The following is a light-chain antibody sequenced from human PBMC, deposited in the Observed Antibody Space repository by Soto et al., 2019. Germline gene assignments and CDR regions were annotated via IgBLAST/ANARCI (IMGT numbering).Light chain of an antibody. CDR3: SSYTSSSTPV. CDR1: SSDIGGYNY. Sequence: QSVLTQPASVSGSPGQSITISCTGTSSDIGGYNYVSWHQQHPGKAPKLMIYDVSNRPSGVSNRFSGSKSGNTASLTFSGLQAEDEADYYCSSYTSSSTPVFGTGTKVTVL. J-gene: IGLJ1*01. V-gene: IGLV2-14*01. CDR2: DVS.